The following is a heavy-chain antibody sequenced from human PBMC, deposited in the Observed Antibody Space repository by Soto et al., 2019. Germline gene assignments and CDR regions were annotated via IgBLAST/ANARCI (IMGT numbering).Heavy chain of an antibody. Sequence: PSETLSLTCAVYGGSFSGYYWSWIRQPPGKGLEWIGEINHSGSTNYNPTLKSRVTISVYTSKNQFSLKLSSGTAADTAVYYCARGQVGCSSTSCYMPYYYSGLAAWGQGPTFPV. J-gene: IGHJ6*02. CDR1: GGSFSGYY. CDR3: ARGQVGCSSTSCYMPYYYSGLAA. D-gene: IGHD2-2*02. CDR2: INHSGST. V-gene: IGHV4-34*01.